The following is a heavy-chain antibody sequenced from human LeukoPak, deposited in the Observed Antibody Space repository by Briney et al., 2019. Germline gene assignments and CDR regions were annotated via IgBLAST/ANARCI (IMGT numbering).Heavy chain of an antibody. CDR2: ISYDGSNK. Sequence: PGRSLRLSCAASGFTFSSYAMHWVRQAPGKGLEWVAVISYDGSNKYYADSVKGRFTISRDNSKNTLYLQMNSLRAEDTAVYYCARGPDMVRGDIGDYWGQGTLVTVSS. D-gene: IGHD3-10*01. V-gene: IGHV3-30-3*01. J-gene: IGHJ4*02. CDR1: GFTFSSYA. CDR3: ARGPDMVRGDIGDY.